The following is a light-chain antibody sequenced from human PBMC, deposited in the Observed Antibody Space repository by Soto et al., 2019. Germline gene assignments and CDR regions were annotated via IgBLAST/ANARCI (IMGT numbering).Light chain of an antibody. CDR1: QTISSW. V-gene: IGKV1-5*03. Sequence: DIQRTQSPSTLAGAVGDRVTITCRASQTISSWLAWYQQKPGKAPKLLIYKASTLQSGVPSRFSGSGSGTEFTLTISSLQPDDFATYYCQHCNSYSEAFGQGTKVDIK. CDR2: KAS. J-gene: IGKJ1*01. CDR3: QHCNSYSEA.